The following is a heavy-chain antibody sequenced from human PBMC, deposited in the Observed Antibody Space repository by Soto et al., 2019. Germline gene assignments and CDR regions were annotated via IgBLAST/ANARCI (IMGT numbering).Heavy chain of an antibody. CDR2: VYNGATT. D-gene: IGHD3-10*01. CDR3: ARDDSERPATY. CDR1: GGSISSYY. J-gene: IGHJ4*02. Sequence: QVQLQESGPGLVKPLETLSLTCIVSGGSISSYYWTWTRQPPGKELEWIGGVYNGATTSYNPSLKSLVTTAVDTSKNQFSLKLTSVTAADPAMYYCARDDSERPATYWGQGTLVTVSS. V-gene: IGHV4-59*01.